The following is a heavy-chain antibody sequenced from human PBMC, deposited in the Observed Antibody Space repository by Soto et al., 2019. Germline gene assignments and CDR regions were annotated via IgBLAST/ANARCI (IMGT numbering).Heavy chain of an antibody. CDR1: GYSFTSNW. J-gene: IGHJ4*02. D-gene: IGHD3-16*01. V-gene: IGHV5-51*01. Sequence: PGESLKISCKGSGYSFTSNWIRWVRQMPGKGLEWMGIIYPGDSDTRYSPSFQGQVTISADKSTSTAYLQWSSLKASDTAVYYCARRGPHWGTYFFGFWGQGTQVNVSS. CDR2: IYPGDSDT. CDR3: ARRGPHWGTYFFGF.